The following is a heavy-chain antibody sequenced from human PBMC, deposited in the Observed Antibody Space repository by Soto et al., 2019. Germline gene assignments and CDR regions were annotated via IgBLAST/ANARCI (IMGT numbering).Heavy chain of an antibody. Sequence: EVQLVESGGGLIHPGRSLRLSCAASGFNVNSDYMNWVRQTPGKGLEWVASIYSGETTYYADSVRGRFTISSDKSKNTLYFQLSSLRIEDTAVYYCTRDGRGLGRLSLFEYWGQGVLVTVSS. CDR3: TRDGRGLGRLSLFEY. J-gene: IGHJ4*02. V-gene: IGHV3-53*01. D-gene: IGHD2-21*02. CDR2: IYSGETT. CDR1: GFNVNSDY.